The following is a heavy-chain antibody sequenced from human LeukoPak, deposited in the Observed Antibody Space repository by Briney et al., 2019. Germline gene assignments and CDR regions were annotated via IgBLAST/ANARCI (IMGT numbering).Heavy chain of an antibody. CDR1: GFTFSSYW. CDR2: IKQHGSEK. CDR3: ARDKGSDFWSGTNWFDP. J-gene: IGHJ5*02. Sequence: GGSLRLSCAASGFTFSSYWMSWVRQAPGKGLEWVANIKQHGSEKYCVDSVKGRFTISRDNAKNSLYLQMNSLRAEDTAVYYCARDKGSDFWSGTNWFDPWGQGTLVTVSS. V-gene: IGHV3-7*01. D-gene: IGHD3-3*01.